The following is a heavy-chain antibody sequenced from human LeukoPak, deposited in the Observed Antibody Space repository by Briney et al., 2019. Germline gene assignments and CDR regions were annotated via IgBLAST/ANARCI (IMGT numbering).Heavy chain of an antibody. Sequence: GASVKVSCKASGYTFTIYGISWVRQAPGQGLEWMGWISAYNGNTNYAQKLQGRVTMTTDTSTSTAYMELRSLRSDDTTVYYCAGGNGGDKTTAYNWFDPWGQGTLVTVSS. CDR2: ISAYNGNT. V-gene: IGHV1-18*01. D-gene: IGHD4-17*01. CDR1: GYTFTIYG. CDR3: AGGNGGDKTTAYNWFDP. J-gene: IGHJ5*02.